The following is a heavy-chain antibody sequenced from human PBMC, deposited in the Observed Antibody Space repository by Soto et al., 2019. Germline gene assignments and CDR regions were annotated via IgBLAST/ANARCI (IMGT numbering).Heavy chain of an antibody. J-gene: IGHJ5*02. Sequence: QVQLQQWGAGLLKPSETLSLTCAVYGGSFSGYYWSWIRQPPGKGLEWIGEINHSGSTNYNPSLKSRVTISVDTSKNQFSLKLSSVTASDTAVYYCARGGRDSAWAVTYKRNWFDPWGQGTLVTVSS. CDR2: INHSGST. CDR3: ARGGRDSAWAVTYKRNWFDP. D-gene: IGHD6-19*01. V-gene: IGHV4-34*01. CDR1: GGSFSGYY.